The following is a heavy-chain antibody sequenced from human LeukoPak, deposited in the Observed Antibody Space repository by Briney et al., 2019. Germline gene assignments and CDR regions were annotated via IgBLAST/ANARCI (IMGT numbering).Heavy chain of an antibody. V-gene: IGHV1-8*01. CDR2: MNPNSGNT. CDR1: GYTFTSYD. J-gene: IGHJ4*02. CDR3: ARVRCSGGSCYLDY. Sequence: SVKVSCKGSGYTFTSYDINWVRQATGQGLEWMGWMNPNSGNTGYAQKFQGRVTMTRNTSISTAYMELSSLRSGDTAVYYCARVRCSGGSCYLDYWGQGTLVTVSS. D-gene: IGHD2-15*01.